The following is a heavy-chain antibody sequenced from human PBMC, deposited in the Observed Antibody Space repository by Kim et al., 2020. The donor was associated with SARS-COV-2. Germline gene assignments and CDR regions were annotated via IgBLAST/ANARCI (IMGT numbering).Heavy chain of an antibody. Sequence: GGHYSNPSLKSRVSISVDTSKNQFSLMLSSVTAADTAVYYCASRDLYYYDIWGQGTLVTVSS. D-gene: IGHD3-22*01. CDR2: GGH. CDR3: ASRDLYYYDI. V-gene: IGHV4-39*01. J-gene: IGHJ4*02.